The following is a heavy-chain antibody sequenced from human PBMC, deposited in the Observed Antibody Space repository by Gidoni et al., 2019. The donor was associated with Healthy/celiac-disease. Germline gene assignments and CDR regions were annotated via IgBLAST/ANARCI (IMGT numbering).Heavy chain of an antibody. V-gene: IGHV1-2*02. D-gene: IGHD6-13*01. CDR1: GYTFTGYY. J-gene: IGHJ3*02. CDR2: INPNSGGT. CDR3: ARIIAAAGADAFDI. Sequence: QVQLVQSGAEVNKPGASVQVSCKASGYTFTGYYMHWVRQAPGQGLEWMGWINPNSGGTNYAQKFQGRVTMTRDTSISTAYMELSRLRSDDTAVYYCARIIAAAGADAFDIWGQGTMVTVSS.